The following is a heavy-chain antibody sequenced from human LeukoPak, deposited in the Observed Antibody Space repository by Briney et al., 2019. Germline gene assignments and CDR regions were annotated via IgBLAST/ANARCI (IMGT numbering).Heavy chain of an antibody. V-gene: IGHV3-66*01. CDR3: ARDRGENLRGFDY. CDR1: GFTVSSDY. J-gene: IGHJ4*02. CDR2: IYSGGST. D-gene: IGHD3-16*01. Sequence: PGGSLRLSCAASGFTVSSDYMSWVRQAPGKGLEWVSVIYSGGSTNYADSVKGRFTISRDNSKNTLYLQMNSLRAEDTAVYYCARDRGENLRGFDYWGQGTLVTVSS.